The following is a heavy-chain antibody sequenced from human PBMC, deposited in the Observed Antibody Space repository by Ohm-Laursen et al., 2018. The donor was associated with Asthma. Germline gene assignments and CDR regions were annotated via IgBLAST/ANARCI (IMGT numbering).Heavy chain of an antibody. Sequence: SLRLSCAASGSTFDDYAMHWVRQAPGKGLEWVSGISWNSGSIGYADSVKGRFTISRDNAKNSLYLQMNSLRAEDTALYYCAKSHYYDSSGYYGGYFDYWGQGTLVTVSS. D-gene: IGHD3-22*01. V-gene: IGHV3-9*01. CDR3: AKSHYYDSSGYYGGYFDY. CDR1: GSTFDDYA. J-gene: IGHJ4*02. CDR2: ISWNSGSI.